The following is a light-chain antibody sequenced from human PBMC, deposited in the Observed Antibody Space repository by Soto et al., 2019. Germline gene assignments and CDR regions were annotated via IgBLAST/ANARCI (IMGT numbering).Light chain of an antibody. Sequence: ETVLTPSPATLSLSPGESATLSCRASQSISSYLAWYQQTPGQAPRLLMFRTSSRATGFPARFSGSGSGTEFTLTISSLQSEDFAVYYCQQYKNWPLFGQGTRLEIK. V-gene: IGKV3-15*01. J-gene: IGKJ5*01. CDR3: QQYKNWPL. CDR1: QSISSY. CDR2: RTS.